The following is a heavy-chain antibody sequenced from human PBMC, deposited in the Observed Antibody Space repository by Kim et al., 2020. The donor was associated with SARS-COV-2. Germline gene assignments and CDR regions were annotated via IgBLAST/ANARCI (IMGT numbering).Heavy chain of an antibody. CDR2: ISYDGSNK. Sequence: GGSLRLSCAASGFTFSSYAMHWVRQAPGKGLEWVAVISYDGSNKYYADSVKGRFTISRDNSKNTLYLQMNSLRAEDTAVYYCARDTAAAYGYGMDVWGQG. V-gene: IGHV3-30-3*01. CDR3: ARDTAAAYGYGMDV. J-gene: IGHJ6*02. CDR1: GFTFSSYA. D-gene: IGHD4-17*01.